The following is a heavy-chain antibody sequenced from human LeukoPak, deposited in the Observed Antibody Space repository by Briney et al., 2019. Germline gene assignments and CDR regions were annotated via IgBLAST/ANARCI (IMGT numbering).Heavy chain of an antibody. J-gene: IGHJ4*02. Sequence: GRSLRLSCAASGFTFSSYGMHWVRQAPGKGLAWVAVISYDGSNKYYADSVKGRFTISRDNSKNTLYLQMNSLRAEDTAVYYCAKAPQRWLQLMLDYWGQGTLVTVSS. D-gene: IGHD5-24*01. CDR3: AKAPQRWLQLMLDY. V-gene: IGHV3-30*18. CDR2: ISYDGSNK. CDR1: GFTFSSYG.